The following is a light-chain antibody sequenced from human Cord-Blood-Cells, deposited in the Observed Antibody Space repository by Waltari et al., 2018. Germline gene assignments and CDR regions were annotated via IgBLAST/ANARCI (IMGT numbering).Light chain of an antibody. J-gene: IGLJ1*01. CDR1: SSDVGGYNS. V-gene: IGLV2-14*01. Sequence: QSALTQPASVSGSPGQSITISGTGISSDVGGYNSVSWYQQHPGKAPKLMIYDVSNRPSGVSNRFSGSKSGNTASLTISGLQAEDEADYYCSSYTSSSTYVFGTGTKVTVL. CDR2: DVS. CDR3: SSYTSSSTYV.